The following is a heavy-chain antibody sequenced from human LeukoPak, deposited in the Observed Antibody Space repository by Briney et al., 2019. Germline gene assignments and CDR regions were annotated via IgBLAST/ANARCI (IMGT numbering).Heavy chain of an antibody. CDR1: GYTLTELS. CDR2: INPNSGGT. CDR3: ARGKVPTGYGMDV. D-gene: IGHD3-10*01. J-gene: IGHJ6*02. Sequence: ASVKVSCKVSGYTLTELSTHWVRQAPGKGLEWMGWINPNSGGTNYAQKFQGRVTMTRDISISTAYMELSSLTSEDTAVYYCARGKVPTGYGMDVWGQGTTVTVSS. V-gene: IGHV1-2*02.